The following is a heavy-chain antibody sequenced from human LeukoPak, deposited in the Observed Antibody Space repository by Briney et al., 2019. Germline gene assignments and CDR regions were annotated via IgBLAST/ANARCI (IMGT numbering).Heavy chain of an antibody. V-gene: IGHV1-8*03. CDR3: ARGGILTGYYIFDY. CDR1: GYTFTSYD. D-gene: IGHD3-9*01. J-gene: IGHJ4*02. Sequence: ASVKVSCKASGYTFTSYDINWVRQATGQGLEWMGWMNPNSGNTGYVQKFQGRVTITRNTSISTAYMELSSLRSEDIAVYYCARGGILTGYYIFDYWGPGTLVTVSS. CDR2: MNPNSGNT.